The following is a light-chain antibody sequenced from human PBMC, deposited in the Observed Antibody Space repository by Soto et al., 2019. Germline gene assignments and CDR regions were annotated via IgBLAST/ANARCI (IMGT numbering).Light chain of an antibody. CDR2: GAS. CDR1: QSLSSY. Sequence: EIVMTQSPATLSVSPGERATLSCRASQSLSSYLAWYQQKPGQAPRLLIYGASSRATGIPDRFSGSGSGTDFTLTISRLEPEDFAVYYCQQYGSSPQTFGQGTKVDIK. V-gene: IGKV3-20*01. CDR3: QQYGSSPQT. J-gene: IGKJ1*01.